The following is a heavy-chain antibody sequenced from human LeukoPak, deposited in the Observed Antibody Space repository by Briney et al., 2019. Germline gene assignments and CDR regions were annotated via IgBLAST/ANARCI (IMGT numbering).Heavy chain of an antibody. CDR3: ARSQGNRDAFDI. CDR1: GGSISSYY. Sequence: SETLSLTCTVSGGSISSYYWSWIRQPPGKGLEWIGYIYYSGSTNYNPSLKSRVTISVDTSKNQFSLKLSSVTAADTAVYYCARSQGNRDAFDIWGQGTMDTVSS. J-gene: IGHJ3*02. V-gene: IGHV4-59*01. CDR2: IYYSGST. D-gene: IGHD1-14*01.